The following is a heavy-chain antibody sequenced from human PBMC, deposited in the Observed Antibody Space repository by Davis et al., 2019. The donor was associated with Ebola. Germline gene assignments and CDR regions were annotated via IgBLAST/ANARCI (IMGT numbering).Heavy chain of an antibody. CDR2: IYYSGST. J-gene: IGHJ5*02. Sequence: MPSETLSLTCTVSGGSISSSSYYWGWIRQPPGKGLEWIGSIYYSGSTNYNPSLKSRVTISVDTSKNQFSLKLSSVTAADTAVYYCARSDKSIWFGEFRNWFDPWGQGTLVTVSS. CDR3: ARSDKSIWFGEFRNWFDP. V-gene: IGHV4-39*07. D-gene: IGHD3-10*01. CDR1: GGSISSSSYY.